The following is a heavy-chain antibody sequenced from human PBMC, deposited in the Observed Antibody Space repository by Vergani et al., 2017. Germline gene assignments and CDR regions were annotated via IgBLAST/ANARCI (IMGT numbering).Heavy chain of an antibody. CDR1: GGSISSGGYS. CDR3: ARDGSIAAPSV. J-gene: IGHJ4*02. V-gene: IGHV4-30-2*01. CDR2: IYHSGST. Sequence: QLQLHESGSGLVKPSQTLSLTCAVSGGSISSGGYSWSWIRQPPGKGLEWIGYIYHSGSTYYNPSLKSRVTISVERSKNQFSLKLSSVTAADTAVYYCARDGSIAAPSVWGQGTLVTVSS. D-gene: IGHD6-6*01.